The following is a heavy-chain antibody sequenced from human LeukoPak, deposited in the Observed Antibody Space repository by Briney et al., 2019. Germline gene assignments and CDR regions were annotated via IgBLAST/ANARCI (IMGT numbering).Heavy chain of an antibody. CDR1: GFSLSTSGVG. CDR2: IYWDDDK. V-gene: IGHV2-5*02. D-gene: IGHD4-17*01. CDR3: AHLDYGDYYLDY. Sequence: SGPTLVKPTQTLTLTCTFSGFSLSTSGVGVGWFRQPPGKALEWLALIYWDDDKRYSPSLKSRLTISKDTSKNQVVLTMTNMDPVDTATYYCAHLDYGDYYLDYWGQGTLVTVSS. J-gene: IGHJ4*02.